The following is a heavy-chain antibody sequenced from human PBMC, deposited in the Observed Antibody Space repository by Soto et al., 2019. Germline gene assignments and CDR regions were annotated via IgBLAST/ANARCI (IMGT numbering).Heavy chain of an antibody. Sequence: QITLKESGPTLVKPTQTLTLTCTFSGFSLNTRGVGVGWIRQPPGKALEWLALISGDGEYRYRPSLKTRLPVTXXTXKXXVVLTLTNRYPVDTSTSYCAQGRGDVLAGHYYFDFWGQGTMDTVSS. CDR1: GFSLNTRGVG. V-gene: IGHV2-5*02. J-gene: IGHJ4*02. CDR2: ISGDGEY. D-gene: IGHD3-9*01. CDR3: AQGRGDVLAGHYYFDF.